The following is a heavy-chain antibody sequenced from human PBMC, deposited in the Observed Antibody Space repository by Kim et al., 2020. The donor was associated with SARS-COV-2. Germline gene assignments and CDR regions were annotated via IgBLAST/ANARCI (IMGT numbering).Heavy chain of an antibody. D-gene: IGHD6-13*01. CDR2: ISYDGSNK. CDR1: GFAFSSYA. J-gene: IGHJ4*02. CDR3: ARDRFISSWYYFDN. Sequence: GGSLRLSCAASGFAFSSYALHWVRQAPGKGLEWVALISYDGSNKYYADSVKGRLTISRDNSKDMLFLQMNSLRPEDTAVYYCARDRFISSWYYFDNWGQG. V-gene: IGHV3-30*04.